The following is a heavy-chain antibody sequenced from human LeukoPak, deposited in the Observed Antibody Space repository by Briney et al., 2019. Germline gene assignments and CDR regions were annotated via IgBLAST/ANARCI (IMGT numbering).Heavy chain of an antibody. V-gene: IGHV3-7*01. CDR3: ARGLTQGYCSSTSCYTRMYYFDY. Sequence: GGSLRLSCAASGFTFSSYWMSWVRQAPGKGLEWVANIKQDGSEQYYVDSVKGRFTISRDNAKNSLYLQMNSLRAEDTAVYYCARGLTQGYCSSTSCYTRMYYFDYWGQGTLVTVSS. CDR2: IKQDGSEQ. D-gene: IGHD2-2*02. J-gene: IGHJ4*02. CDR1: GFTFSSYW.